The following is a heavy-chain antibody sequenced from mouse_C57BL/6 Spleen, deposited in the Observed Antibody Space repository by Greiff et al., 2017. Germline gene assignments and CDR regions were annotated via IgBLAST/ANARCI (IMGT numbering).Heavy chain of an antibody. CDR2: INPNNGGT. Sequence: EVQLQQSGPELVKPGASVKIPCKASGYTFTDYNMDWVKQSHGKSLEWIGDINPNNGGTIYNQKFKGKATLTVDKSSSTAYMEIRSLTSEDTAVYYWARGRITTVVECDMDVWGQGTSVTVSA. D-gene: IGHD1-1*01. V-gene: IGHV1-18*01. CDR3: ARGRITTVVECDMDV. J-gene: IGHJ4*01. CDR1: GYTFTDYN.